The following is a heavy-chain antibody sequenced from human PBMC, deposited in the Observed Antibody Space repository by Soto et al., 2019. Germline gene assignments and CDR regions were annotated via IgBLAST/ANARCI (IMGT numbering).Heavy chain of an antibody. Sequence: PGGSLRLSCAASGFTFSSYSMNWVRQAPGKGLEWVSSISSSSSYIYYADSVKGRFTISRDNAKNSLYLQMNSLRAEDTAVYYCARVWRSRDCYGSGSYYNYDAFDIWGQGTMVTVSS. D-gene: IGHD3-10*01. J-gene: IGHJ3*02. CDR3: ARVWRSRDCYGSGSYYNYDAFDI. CDR2: ISSSSSYI. V-gene: IGHV3-21*01. CDR1: GFTFSSYS.